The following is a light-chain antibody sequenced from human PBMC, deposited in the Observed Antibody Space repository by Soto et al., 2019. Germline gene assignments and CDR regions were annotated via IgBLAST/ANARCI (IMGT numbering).Light chain of an antibody. V-gene: IGKV1-9*01. CDR3: QQLNSFPIP. CDR1: QGIANF. J-gene: IGKJ3*01. CDR2: GAS. Sequence: IQLTQSPSSLSASVGDRVTISCRASQGIANFLAWYQQKPGKAPKLLIYGASTLQSGVPSRFSGSVSGTDFTLSLSSLQPEDFATYYCQQLNSFPIPFGPGTKVDIK.